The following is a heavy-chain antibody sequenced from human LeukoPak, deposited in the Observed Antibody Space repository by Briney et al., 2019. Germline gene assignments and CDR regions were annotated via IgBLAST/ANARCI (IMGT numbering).Heavy chain of an antibody. V-gene: IGHV3-23*01. D-gene: IGHD5-12*01. CDR2: ICGSGGRT. J-gene: IGHJ4*02. CDR3: AKDDDWLRFEH. Sequence: GGSPRLSSAASGFTFSSHGMNWGRQAPGKGLEWVSGICGSGGRTYYADSVKGRCTISRDNSNHMLYLQMNSLIAEDTAIYYCAKDDDWLRFEHWGRGTPVSVSS. CDR1: GFTFSSHG.